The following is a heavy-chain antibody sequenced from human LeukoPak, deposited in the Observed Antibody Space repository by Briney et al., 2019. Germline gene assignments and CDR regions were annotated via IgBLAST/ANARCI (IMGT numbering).Heavy chain of an antibody. D-gene: IGHD4-17*01. Sequence: PGRSLRLSCAASGFTFSSYGMHWVRQAPGKGLEWVALIWYDGSKTFYTDSVKGRFTISRDNSKNTLYLQMNSLRAEDTAVYYCARDEAVMTTVLTEAFDIWGRGTVVTVSS. V-gene: IGHV3-33*01. CDR1: GFTFSSYG. CDR3: ARDEAVMTTVLTEAFDI. CDR2: IWYDGSKT. J-gene: IGHJ3*02.